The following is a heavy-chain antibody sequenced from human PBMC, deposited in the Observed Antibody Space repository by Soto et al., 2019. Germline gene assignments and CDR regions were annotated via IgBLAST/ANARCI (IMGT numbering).Heavy chain of an antibody. D-gene: IGHD1-1*01. V-gene: IGHV4-4*07. CDR3: ARESGENWTYEAH. Sequence: QVQQQESGPGLVKPSDNLSLICSVSGTYISEFSWSWIRQPAGTGLEWIGRIHINGVVQYSPSFRRRVTMSIDTSRNHFSLNLQSATAADTAVYYCARESGENWTYEAHWGQGTLVTVSS. CDR1: GTYISEFS. J-gene: IGHJ1*01. CDR2: IHINGVV.